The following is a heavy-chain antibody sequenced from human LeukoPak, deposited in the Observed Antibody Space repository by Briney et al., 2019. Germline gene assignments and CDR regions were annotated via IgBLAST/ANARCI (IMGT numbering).Heavy chain of an antibody. D-gene: IGHD3-3*01. CDR1: GGSVSSGSYY. CDR3: AKALYGDYLDY. CDR2: IYYSGST. J-gene: IGHJ4*02. V-gene: IGHV4-61*01. Sequence: SETLSLTCTVSGGSVSSGSYYWSWIRQPPGKGLEWIGYIYYSGSTNYNPSLKSRVTISVDTSKNQFSLKLSSVTAADTAVYYCAKALYGDYLDYWGQGTLVTVSS.